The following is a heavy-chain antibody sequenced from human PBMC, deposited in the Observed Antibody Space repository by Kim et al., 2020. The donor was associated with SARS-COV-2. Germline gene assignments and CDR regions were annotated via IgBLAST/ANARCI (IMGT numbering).Heavy chain of an antibody. D-gene: IGHD2-2*01. V-gene: IGHV4-31*03. CDR1: GGSISSGGYY. CDR2: IYYSGST. J-gene: IGHJ5*02. Sequence: SETLSLTCTVSGGSISSGGYYWSWIRQHPGKGLEWIGYIYYSGSTYYNPSLKSRVTISVDTSKNQFSLKLSSVTAADTAVYYCARAPYCSSTSCYVKGGNWFDPWGQGTLVTVSS. CDR3: ARAPYCSSTSCYVKGGNWFDP.